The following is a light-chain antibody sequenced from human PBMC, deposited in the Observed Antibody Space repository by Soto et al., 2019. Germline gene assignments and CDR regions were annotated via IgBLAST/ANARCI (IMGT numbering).Light chain of an antibody. Sequence: ETVMTQSPATLSVSPGERPTLSCRASQSVRSNLAWYQQKPGQAPRLLIYDASNRATGIPARLSRSGSGTKFTSTISNLQTEDFAVYYWQHYNTWPLTVGTGTKVDIK. CDR2: DAS. V-gene: IGKV3-15*01. CDR3: QHYNTWPLT. CDR1: QSVRSN. J-gene: IGKJ3*01.